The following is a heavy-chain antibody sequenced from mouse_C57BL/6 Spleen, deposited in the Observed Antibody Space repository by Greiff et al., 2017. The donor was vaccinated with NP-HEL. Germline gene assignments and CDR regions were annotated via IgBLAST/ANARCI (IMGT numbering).Heavy chain of an antibody. CDR2: INYDGSST. CDR1: GFTFSDYY. D-gene: IGHD3-2*02. V-gene: IGHV5-16*01. CDR3: ARCSSGFDY. Sequence: EVQVVESEGGLVQPGSSMKLSCTASGFTFSDYYMAWVRQVPEKGLEWVANINYDGSSTYYLDSLKSRFIISRDNAKNILYLQMSSLKSEDTATYYCARCSSGFDYWGQGTTLTVSS. J-gene: IGHJ2*01.